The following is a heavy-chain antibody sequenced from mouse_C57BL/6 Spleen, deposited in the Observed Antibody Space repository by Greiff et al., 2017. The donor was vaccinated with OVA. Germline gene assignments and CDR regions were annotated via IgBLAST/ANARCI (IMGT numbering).Heavy chain of an antibody. CDR3: ARRELGGYCDY. CDR1: GFTFSSYT. D-gene: IGHD4-1*01. J-gene: IGHJ2*01. Sequence: VQLVESGGGLVKPGGSLKLSCVASGFTFSSYTMSWVRQTPEKRLEWVATISGGGGNTYYPDSVKGRFTISRDNAKNTLYLQMSSLRSEDTALYYCARRELGGYCDYWGQGTTLTVSS. CDR2: ISGGGGNT. V-gene: IGHV5-9*04.